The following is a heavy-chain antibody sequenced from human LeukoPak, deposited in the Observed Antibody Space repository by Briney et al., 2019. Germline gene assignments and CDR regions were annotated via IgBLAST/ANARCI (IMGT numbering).Heavy chain of an antibody. Sequence: GESPKISCKGSGYTFTTYWIAWVRQMPGKGLEWMGIIYPGDSDSRCSPSFQGQVTISADKSISTAYLQWSSLKASDTAMYYCARHGYGYFDYWGQGTLVTVSS. CDR2: IYPGDSDS. J-gene: IGHJ4*02. V-gene: IGHV5-51*01. D-gene: IGHD5-18*01. CDR1: GYTFTTYW. CDR3: ARHGYGYFDY.